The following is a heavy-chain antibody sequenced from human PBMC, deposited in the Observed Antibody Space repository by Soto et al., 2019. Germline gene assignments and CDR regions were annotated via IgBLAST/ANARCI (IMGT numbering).Heavy chain of an antibody. CDR3: AGVKARARYYYYGLAV. CDR2: IYPGDSDT. CDR1: GYSFTAYC. J-gene: IGHJ6*02. Sequence: GESLKISCKGSGYSFTAYCIGWVRHMPGQGVEWLGIIYPGDSDTRYSPSFQGQVTISAGKSISTAYLQWSSLKASDTAMYYCAGVKARARYYYYGLAVWSRRTTVTVSS. V-gene: IGHV5-51*01.